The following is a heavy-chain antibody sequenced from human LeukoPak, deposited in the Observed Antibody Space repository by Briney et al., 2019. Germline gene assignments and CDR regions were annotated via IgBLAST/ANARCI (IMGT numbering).Heavy chain of an antibody. CDR1: GFTFSSYW. CDR2: IKQDGSEK. D-gene: IGHD3-10*01. J-gene: IGHJ4*02. Sequence: QPGGSLRLSCAASGFTFSSYWMSWVRQAPGKGLEWVANIKQDGSEKYYVGSVKGRFTISRDNAKNSLYLQMNSLRAEDTALYYCAKDRGYYGSGSLDYWGQGTLVTVSS. CDR3: AKDRGYYGSGSLDY. V-gene: IGHV3-7*03.